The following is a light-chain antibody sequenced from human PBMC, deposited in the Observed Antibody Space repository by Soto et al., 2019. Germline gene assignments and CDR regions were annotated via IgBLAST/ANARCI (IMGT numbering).Light chain of an antibody. V-gene: IGKV1-5*01. CDR1: QSISYW. CDR3: QQFKSYPLT. J-gene: IGKJ4*01. Sequence: DIQMTQSPSTLSASVGDSVTITCRASQSISYWLAWFQQKPGEAPKLLIYDASILASGVPSRFSGSGSGTEFTLTISGLQPDDFAAYYCQQFKSYPLTFGGGTKVDIK. CDR2: DAS.